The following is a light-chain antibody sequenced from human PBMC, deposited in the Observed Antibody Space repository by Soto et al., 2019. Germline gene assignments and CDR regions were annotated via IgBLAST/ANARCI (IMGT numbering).Light chain of an antibody. J-gene: IGLJ1*01. CDR1: SSNLGAGYD. CDR3: QSYDNSLGVCYV. CDR2: GNR. V-gene: IGLV1-40*01. Sequence: QSVLTQPPSVSGAPGQRVTISCTGSSSNLGAGYDVHWYQLLPGTAPKLLIYGNRNRPSGVPDRFSGSKSGNSASLAITGLQAEDEADYYCQSYDNSLGVCYVFGTGTKDIVL.